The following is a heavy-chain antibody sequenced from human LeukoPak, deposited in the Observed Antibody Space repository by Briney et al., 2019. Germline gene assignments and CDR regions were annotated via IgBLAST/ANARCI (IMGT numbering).Heavy chain of an antibody. CDR2: ISSSSSYI. V-gene: IGHV3-21*01. D-gene: IGHD6-19*01. CDR1: GFTFSSYW. Sequence: GGSLRLSCAASGFTFSSYWMNWVRQAPGKGLEWVSSISSSSSYIYYADSVKGRFTISGDNAKNSLYLQMNSLRAEDTAVYYCAKDREQWLVDYWGQGTLVTVSS. CDR3: AKDREQWLVDY. J-gene: IGHJ4*02.